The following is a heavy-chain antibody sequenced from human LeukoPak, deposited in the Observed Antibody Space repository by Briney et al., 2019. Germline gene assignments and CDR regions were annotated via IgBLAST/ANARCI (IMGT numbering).Heavy chain of an antibody. CDR2: ISWDGGST. D-gene: IGHD3-22*01. CDR3: AKEAPNYDYCIDY. V-gene: IGHV3-43*01. Sequence: GGSLRLSCAASGFTFDDYTMHWVRQAPGKGLEWVSLISWDGGSTYYADSVKGRFTISRDNSKNSLYLQMNSLRTEDTALYYCAKEAPNYDYCIDYWGQGTLVTVSS. J-gene: IGHJ4*02. CDR1: GFTFDDYT.